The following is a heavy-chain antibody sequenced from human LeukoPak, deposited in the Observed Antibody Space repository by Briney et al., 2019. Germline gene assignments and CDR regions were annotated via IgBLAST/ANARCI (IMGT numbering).Heavy chain of an antibody. CDR3: ARVLEPATGYYMDV. D-gene: IGHD5-24*01. V-gene: IGHV3-23*01. CDR2: ISGSGGST. CDR1: GFTFSSYA. J-gene: IGHJ6*03. Sequence: GGSLRLSCAASGFTFSSYAMSWVRQAPGKGLEWVSAISGSGGSTYYADSVKGRFTISRDNSKNTLYLQMNGLRVDDTAVYYCARVLEPATGYYMDVWGKGTTVTIS.